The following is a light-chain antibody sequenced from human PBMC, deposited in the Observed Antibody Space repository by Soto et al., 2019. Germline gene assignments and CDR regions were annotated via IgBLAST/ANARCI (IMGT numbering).Light chain of an antibody. V-gene: IGKV3-20*01. CDR1: QTVSSSY. CDR2: AAS. CDR3: QQYGSSLLI. J-gene: IGKJ4*01. Sequence: EVVLAQSPGTLSLSPGERVTLSCSASQTVSSSYIAWYQQKPGQAPRLLIYAASSRATGIPDRFSGSGSGTDFSLTISRLEPEDFAVYYCQQYGSSLLIFGGGTKVEIK.